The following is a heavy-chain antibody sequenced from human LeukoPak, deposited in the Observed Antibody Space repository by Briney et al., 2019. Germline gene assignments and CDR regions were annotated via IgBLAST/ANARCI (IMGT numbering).Heavy chain of an antibody. D-gene: IGHD6-25*01. CDR2: ISIDGGRT. CDR3: ARKGIGSSRYQNMDV. Sequence: GGSLRPSCAASGFTFSSYAMSWVHQAPGKGPEWVSTISIDGGRTYYADSVKGRFTVSRDTSKNTLYLQMNSLRAEDTAVYYCARKGIGSSRYQNMDVWGKGTTVTVSS. J-gene: IGHJ6*03. V-gene: IGHV3-23*01. CDR1: GFTFSSYA.